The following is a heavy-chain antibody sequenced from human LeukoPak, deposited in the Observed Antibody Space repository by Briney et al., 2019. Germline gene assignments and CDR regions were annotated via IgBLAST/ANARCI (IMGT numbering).Heavy chain of an antibody. Sequence: ASVKVSCKASGYTLTGYYMHWVRQAPGQGLEWMGWINPNSGGTNYAQKFQGRVTMTRDTSISTAYMELSRLRSDDTAVYYCARRVRYYYGSGSYYEYYFDYWGQGTLVTVSS. V-gene: IGHV1-2*02. CDR2: INPNSGGT. D-gene: IGHD3-10*01. CDR1: GYTLTGYY. J-gene: IGHJ4*02. CDR3: ARRVRYYYGSGSYYEYYFDY.